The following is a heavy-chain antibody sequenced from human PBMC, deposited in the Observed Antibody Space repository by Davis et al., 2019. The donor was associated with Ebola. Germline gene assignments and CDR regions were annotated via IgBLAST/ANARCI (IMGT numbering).Heavy chain of an antibody. J-gene: IGHJ4*02. CDR2: VYYSGST. CDR1: GGSVSSSSYY. V-gene: IGHV4-39*07. Sequence: PSETLSLTCIVSGGSVSSSSYYWGWIRQPPGKGLEWIGSVYYSGSTYYNPSLKSRVTISVDTSKNQFSLKLSSVTAADTAVYYCARLRFLGWSFPNWGQGTLVTVSS. CDR3: ARLRFLGWSFPN. D-gene: IGHD3-3*01.